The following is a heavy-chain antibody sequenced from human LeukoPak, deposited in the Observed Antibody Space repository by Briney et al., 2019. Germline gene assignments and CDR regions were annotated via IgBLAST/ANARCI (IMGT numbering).Heavy chain of an antibody. D-gene: IGHD2-15*01. CDR3: ARVGQDIVVVVAGGAFDI. J-gene: IGHJ3*02. CDR2: IYHSGST. CDR1: GGSFSGYY. V-gene: IGHV4-34*01. Sequence: SETLSLTCAVYGGSFSGYYWSWIRQPPGKGLEWIGEIYHSGSTNYNPSLKGRVTISVDKSKNQFSLKLSSVTAADTAVYYCARVGQDIVVVVAGGAFDIWGQGTMVTVSS.